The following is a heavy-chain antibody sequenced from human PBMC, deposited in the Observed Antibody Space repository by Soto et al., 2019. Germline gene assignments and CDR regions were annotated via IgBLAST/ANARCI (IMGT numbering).Heavy chain of an antibody. D-gene: IGHD3-22*01. J-gene: IGHJ4*02. CDR2: ISYDGSNK. V-gene: IGHV3-30*19. CDR1: GFAFGSHG. Sequence: GGSLRLSCVASGFAFGSHGMHWARQAPGKGLEWLAVISYDGSNKYYADSVKGRFTISRDNSKNTLYLQMNSLRAEDTAVYYCARDKDYDSSGGVFDYWGQGTLVTVSS. CDR3: ARDKDYDSSGGVFDY.